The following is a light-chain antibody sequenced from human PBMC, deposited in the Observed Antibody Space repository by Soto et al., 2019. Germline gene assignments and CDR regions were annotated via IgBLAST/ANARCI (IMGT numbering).Light chain of an antibody. J-gene: IGLJ2*01. CDR2: NVY. V-gene: IGLV2-14*03. CDR3: NSYTSSSTLV. CDR1: SSDVGGYNF. Sequence: QSALTQPASVSGSPGQSITISCTGTSSDVGGYNFVSWYQQHPGKAPKLMLYNVYDRPSGISHRFSGSRSDNTASLPISGLQAEDAAHYYCNSYTSSSTLVFGGGTKVNVL.